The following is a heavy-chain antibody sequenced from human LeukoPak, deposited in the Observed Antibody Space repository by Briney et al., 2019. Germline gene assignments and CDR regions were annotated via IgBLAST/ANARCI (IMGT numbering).Heavy chain of an antibody. V-gene: IGHV4-39*07. Sequence: SETLSLTCTVSGGSISSSSYYWGWIRQPPGKGLEWIGSIYYSGSTYYNPSLKSRVTISVDTSKNQFSLKLSSVTAADTAVYYCARDELVVVTATDYWGQGTLVTVSS. CDR1: GGSISSSSYY. CDR3: ARDELVVVTATDY. J-gene: IGHJ4*02. CDR2: IYYSGST. D-gene: IGHD2-21*02.